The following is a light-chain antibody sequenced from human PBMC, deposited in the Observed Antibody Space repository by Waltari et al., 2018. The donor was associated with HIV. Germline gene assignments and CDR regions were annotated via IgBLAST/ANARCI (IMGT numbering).Light chain of an antibody. Sequence: DTVMTQSPASPLLFLGQRATINCTHSQSLLYSSNSKNYLAWYQHKAGQPPKLLIYWASTRESGVPDRFSGSGSGTDFTLTISSLQAEDVAVYYCQQYYNTPYTFGQGTTLEI. CDR2: WAS. J-gene: IGKJ2*01. CDR1: QSLLYSSNSKNY. V-gene: IGKV4-1*01. CDR3: QQYYNTPYT.